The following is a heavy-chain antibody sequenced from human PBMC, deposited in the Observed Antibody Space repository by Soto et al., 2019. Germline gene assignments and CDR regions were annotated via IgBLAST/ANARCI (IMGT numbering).Heavy chain of an antibody. J-gene: IGHJ3*02. Sequence: EVQLVESGGGLFQPGGSLRLSCAASRFTFSTYWMHWDRQVPGKELVWVSRINSDGSSTTYADSVKGRFTISRDNAKNTLYLQMNSLRAEDTAVYYCARLRSTTLGGGDAFDTWGQGTMVTVSS. D-gene: IGHD4-17*01. CDR3: ARLRSTTLGGGDAFDT. CDR1: RFTFSTYW. V-gene: IGHV3-74*03. CDR2: INSDGSST.